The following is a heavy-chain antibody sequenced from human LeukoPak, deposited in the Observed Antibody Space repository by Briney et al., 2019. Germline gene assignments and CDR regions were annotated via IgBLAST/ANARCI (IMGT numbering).Heavy chain of an antibody. CDR1: GFTFSSYA. V-gene: IGHV3-23*01. J-gene: IGHJ5*02. Sequence: GGPLRLSCAASGFTFSSYAMIWVRQAPGKGLEWVSFISGSGGNTYYADSVKGRFTISRDNSKNTLYLQMNSLRAEDTAVYYCAKVPYYDFWSAYSWFDPWGQGTLVTVSS. CDR2: ISGSGGNT. CDR3: AKVPYYDFWSAYSWFDP. D-gene: IGHD3-3*01.